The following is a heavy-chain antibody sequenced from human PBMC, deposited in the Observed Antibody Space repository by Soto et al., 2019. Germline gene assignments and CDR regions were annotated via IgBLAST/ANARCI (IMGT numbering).Heavy chain of an antibody. CDR3: ARKDTAMGQNYFDY. J-gene: IGHJ4*02. CDR2: IIPILSIA. V-gene: IGHV1-69*02. D-gene: IGHD5-18*01. CDR1: GGTFSSYT. Sequence: QVQLVQSGAEVKKPGSSVKVSCKASGGTFSSYTISWVRQAPGQGLEWMGRIIPILSIANYAQKFQGRVTITADKSTSTAYMELSSLRSEDTAVYYCARKDTAMGQNYFDYWGQGTLVTVSS.